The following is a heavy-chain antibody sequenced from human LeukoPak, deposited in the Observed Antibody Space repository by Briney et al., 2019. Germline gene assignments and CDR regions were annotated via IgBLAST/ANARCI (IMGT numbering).Heavy chain of an antibody. V-gene: IGHV1-69*01. CDR1: GGTFSSYA. CDR3: AKDSSADDSSGYSYYFDY. CDR2: IITIFGTA. Sequence: SVKVSCKASGGTFSSYAISWVRQAPGQGLEWMGGIITIFGTANYAQKFQGRVTITADESTSTAYMELSSLRAEDTAVYYCAKDSSADDSSGYSYYFDYWGQGTLVTVSS. D-gene: IGHD3-22*01. J-gene: IGHJ4*02.